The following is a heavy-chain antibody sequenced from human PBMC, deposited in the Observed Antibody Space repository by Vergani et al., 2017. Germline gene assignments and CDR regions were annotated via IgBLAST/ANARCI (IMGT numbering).Heavy chain of an antibody. V-gene: IGHV3-30*03. CDR3: ARSTGYSSSWYFDLFDY. CDR2: ISYDGSNK. Sequence: VQLVESGGGLVQPGGSLRLSCAASGFTFSSYSMNWVRQAPGKGLEWVAVISYDGSNKYYADSVKGRFTISRDNSKNTLYLQMNSLRAEDTAVYYCARSTGYSSSWYFDLFDYWGQGTLVTVSS. CDR1: GFTFSSYS. J-gene: IGHJ4*02. D-gene: IGHD6-13*01.